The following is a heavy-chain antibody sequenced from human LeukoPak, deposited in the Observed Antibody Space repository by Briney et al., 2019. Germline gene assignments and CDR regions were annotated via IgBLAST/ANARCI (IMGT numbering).Heavy chain of an antibody. J-gene: IGHJ4*02. CDR1: GGSFSGYY. CDR2: LNHSGST. Sequence: SETLSLTCAVYGGSFSGYYWSWIRQPPGKGLEWIGELNHSGSTNYNPSLKSRVTISVDTSKNQFSLKLSSVTAADTAVYYCARGAYSSGWYARKYFDYWGQGTLVTVSS. D-gene: IGHD6-19*01. CDR3: ARGAYSSGWYARKYFDY. V-gene: IGHV4-34*01.